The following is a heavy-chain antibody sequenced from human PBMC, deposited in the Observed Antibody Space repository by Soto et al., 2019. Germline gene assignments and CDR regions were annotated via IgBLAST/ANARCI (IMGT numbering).Heavy chain of an antibody. D-gene: IGHD3-22*01. CDR1: GFTFSSYA. Sequence: PGGSLRLSCAASGFTFSSYAMHWVRQAPGKGLEWVAVISYDGSNKYYADSVKGRFTISRDNAKNSLYLQMNSLRAEDTAVYYCAAGRRALYYYDSSVYWAPGHWGQETLVTFSS. V-gene: IGHV3-30-3*01. CDR3: AAGRRALYYYDSSVYWAPGH. CDR2: ISYDGSNK. J-gene: IGHJ4*02.